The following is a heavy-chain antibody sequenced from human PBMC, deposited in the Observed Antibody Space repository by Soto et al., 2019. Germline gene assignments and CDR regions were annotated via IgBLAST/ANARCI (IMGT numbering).Heavy chain of an antibody. J-gene: IGHJ4*02. CDR3: ARRGYSYGNFDY. CDR2: IYYSGST. V-gene: IGHV4-39*01. CDR1: GGSISSSSYY. Sequence: SETLSLTCTVSGGSISSSSYYWGWIRQPPGKGLEWIGSIYYSGSTYYNPSLKSRVTISVDTSKNQFSLKLSSVTAADTAVYYCARRGYSYGNFDYWGQGTLVTVSS. D-gene: IGHD5-18*01.